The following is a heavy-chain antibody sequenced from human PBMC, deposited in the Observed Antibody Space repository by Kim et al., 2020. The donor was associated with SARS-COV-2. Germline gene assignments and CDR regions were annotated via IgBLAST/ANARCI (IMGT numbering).Heavy chain of an antibody. D-gene: IGHD3-10*01. CDR2: T. Sequence: TYYADSVKCRFKISRDNSENTVFLQMTSLRAEDTAVYYWARDHYYGSQSDGGQGTLVTVSS. CDR3: ARDHYYGSQSD. J-gene: IGHJ4*02. V-gene: IGHV3-53*01.